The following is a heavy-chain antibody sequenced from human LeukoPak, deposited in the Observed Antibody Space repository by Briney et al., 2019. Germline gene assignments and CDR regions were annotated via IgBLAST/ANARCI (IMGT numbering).Heavy chain of an antibody. CDR3: ARDTADRTSSAFDI. Sequence: GGSLRLSCAASGFTFSSYEMNWVRQAPGKGLEWVSYISSSGSTIYYADSVKGRFTISRDNAKNSLYLQMISLRAEDTAVYYCARDTADRTSSAFDIWGQGTMVTVSS. D-gene: IGHD1-14*01. V-gene: IGHV3-48*03. CDR1: GFTFSSYE. CDR2: ISSSGSTI. J-gene: IGHJ3*02.